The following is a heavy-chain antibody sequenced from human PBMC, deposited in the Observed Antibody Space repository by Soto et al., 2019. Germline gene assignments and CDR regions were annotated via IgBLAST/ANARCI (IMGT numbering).Heavy chain of an antibody. V-gene: IGHV4-4*07. CDR1: GGSIIRYY. J-gene: IGHJ6*02. CDR2: TYTSGST. CDR3: ARSIRSHRRRYSGYERYYYYGMDV. Sequence: SETLSLTCTVSGGSIIRYYCSWIRQPAGKGLEWIGRTYTSGSTSYNPSLKSRVTMSVDTSKNQFSLKLSSVTAADTAVYYCARSIRSHRRRYSGYERYYYYGMDVWGQGTTVTVSS. D-gene: IGHD5-12*01.